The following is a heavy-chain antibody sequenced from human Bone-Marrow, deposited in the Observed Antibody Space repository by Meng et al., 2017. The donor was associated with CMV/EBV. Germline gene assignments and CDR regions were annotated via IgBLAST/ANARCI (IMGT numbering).Heavy chain of an antibody. CDR2: IYTSGST. CDR3: ARLQPYDFWSGYHRVHFDY. CDR1: GGSISSYY. Sequence: GSLRLSCTVSGGSISSYYWSWIRQPAGKGLEWIGRIYTSGSTNYNPSLKSRVTISVDTSKNQLSLKLSSVTAADTAVYYCARLQPYDFWSGYHRVHFDYWGQGTLVTVSS. J-gene: IGHJ4*02. D-gene: IGHD3-3*01. V-gene: IGHV4-4*07.